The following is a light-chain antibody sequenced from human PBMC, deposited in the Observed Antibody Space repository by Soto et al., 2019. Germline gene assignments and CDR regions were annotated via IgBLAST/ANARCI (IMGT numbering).Light chain of an antibody. Sequence: QSALAQPPSASGSPGQSLTISCTGTTSDVGGYDYVSWYQQHPGKAPKVLLYEVNKRPSGVPDRFSGSKSGNTASLTISGLQAEDEADYYCCSYAGSSTLVVFGGGTKLTVL. CDR2: EVN. J-gene: IGLJ2*01. CDR3: CSYAGSSTLVV. V-gene: IGLV2-8*01. CDR1: TSDVGGYDY.